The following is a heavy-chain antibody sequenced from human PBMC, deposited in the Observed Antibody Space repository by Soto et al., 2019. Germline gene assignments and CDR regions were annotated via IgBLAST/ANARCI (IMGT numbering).Heavy chain of an antibody. CDR2: INHSGGT. CDR1: GGSFSGYY. Sequence: PSETLSLTCAVYGGSFSGYYWSWIRQPPGKGLEWIGEINHSGGTNYNSSLKSRVTMSVDTSKNQISLKLSSVTAADTAVYYCARGTRDLNAFDIWGQGTMVTVSS. J-gene: IGHJ3*02. V-gene: IGHV4-34*01. CDR3: ARGTRDLNAFDI.